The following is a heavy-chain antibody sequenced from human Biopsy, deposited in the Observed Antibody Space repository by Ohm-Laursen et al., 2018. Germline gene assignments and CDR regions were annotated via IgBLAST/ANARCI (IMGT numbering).Heavy chain of an antibody. V-gene: IGHV4-4*07. CDR3: ARAPPLIRGVVEFWFDP. D-gene: IGHD3-10*01. Sequence: GTLSLTCTVSGGYISHYYWTWIRQPAGQGLEWIGRIYITGETDYNPSLKSRVTMSVDSSKKQLSLKLKSVTAADTAIYYCARAPPLIRGVVEFWFDPWGQGILVTVSS. J-gene: IGHJ5*02. CDR2: IYITGET. CDR1: GGYISHYY.